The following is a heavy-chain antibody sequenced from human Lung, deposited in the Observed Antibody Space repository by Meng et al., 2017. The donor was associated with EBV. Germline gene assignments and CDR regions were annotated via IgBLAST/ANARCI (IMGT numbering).Heavy chain of an antibody. J-gene: IGHJ4*02. D-gene: IGHD5-18*01. V-gene: IGHV4-31*01. CDR1: CCSISSCGHY. CDR2: IYYSGST. CDR3: ARAVDTGYFDY. Sequence: QVQLQESGPGRVKPSQTLSLTCTVSCCSISSCGHYWSWIRQHPGKGLEWIGYIYYSGSTYYNPSLKSLVSISVDTSNNQFSLKLSSVTAADTAVYYCARAVDTGYFDYWGQGTLVTVSS.